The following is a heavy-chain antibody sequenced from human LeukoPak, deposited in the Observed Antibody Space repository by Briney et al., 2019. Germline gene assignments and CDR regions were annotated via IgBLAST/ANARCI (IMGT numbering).Heavy chain of an antibody. Sequence: PGGSLRLSCAASGFTFSSYAMHWVRQAPGKGLEWVAVISYDGSNKYYADSVKGRFTISRDNSKNTLYLQMNSLRAEDTAVYYCARGRHGDQDYWGQGTLVTVSS. CDR2: ISYDGSNK. V-gene: IGHV3-30-3*01. CDR3: ARGRHGDQDY. J-gene: IGHJ4*02. CDR1: GFTFSSYA. D-gene: IGHD4-17*01.